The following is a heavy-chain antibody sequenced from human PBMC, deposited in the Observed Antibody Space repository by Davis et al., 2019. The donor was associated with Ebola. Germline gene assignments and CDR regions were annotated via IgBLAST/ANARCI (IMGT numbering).Heavy chain of an antibody. CDR1: GFSFRSYG. J-gene: IGHJ4*02. V-gene: IGHV3-7*03. Sequence: GESLKISCAVSGFSFRSYGMHWVRQAPGKGLEWVANIKQDGSEKYYVDSVKGRFTISRDNAKNSLYLQMNSLRAEDTAVYYCARGGRYCSGGSCYLPMIWGQGTLVTVSS. D-gene: IGHD2-15*01. CDR2: IKQDGSEK. CDR3: ARGGRYCSGGSCYLPMI.